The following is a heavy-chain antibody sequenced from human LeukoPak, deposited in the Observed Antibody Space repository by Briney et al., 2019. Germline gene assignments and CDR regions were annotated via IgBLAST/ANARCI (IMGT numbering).Heavy chain of an antibody. Sequence: GGSLRLSCTASGFTLSSYEMSWIRQAPGKGLEWVSSIDYSGGDTHYADSVKGRFTISRDNAKNSLYLQMNSLRAEDTAVYYCAELGITMIGGVWGKGTTVTTSS. J-gene: IGHJ6*04. D-gene: IGHD3-10*02. CDR3: AELGITMIGGV. CDR1: GFTLSSYE. CDR2: IDYSGGDT. V-gene: IGHV3-48*03.